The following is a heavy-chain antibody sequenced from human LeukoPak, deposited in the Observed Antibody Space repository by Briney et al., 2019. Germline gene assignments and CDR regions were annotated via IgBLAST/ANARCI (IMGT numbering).Heavy chain of an antibody. CDR2: FDPEDGET. CDR1: GYTLTELS. V-gene: IGHV1-24*01. CDR3: ATRARIAAAGTWGYHFDY. Sequence: ASVKVSCKVSGYTLTELSMHWVRQAPGKGLEWMGGFDPEDGETIYAQKFQGRVTMTEDTSTDTAYMELSSLRSEGTAVYYCATRARIAAAGTWGYHFDYWGQGTLVTVSS. J-gene: IGHJ4*02. D-gene: IGHD6-13*01.